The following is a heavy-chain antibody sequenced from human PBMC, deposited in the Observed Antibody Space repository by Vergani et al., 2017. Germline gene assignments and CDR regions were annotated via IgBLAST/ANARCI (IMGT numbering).Heavy chain of an antibody. D-gene: IGHD2/OR15-2a*01. Sequence: QLQLQESGSGLVKPSQTLSLTCTVSGDSIRSGVYYWGWIRQHPGQGLEWIGYIYHTGTTYYNPSLRGRINISVDTSKNQLSLKLTSVTAADTAVYFCARAGLPFYAFYMDVWGKGITVTVSS. CDR2: IYHTGTT. V-gene: IGHV4-31*03. CDR3: ARAGLPFYAFYMDV. J-gene: IGHJ6*03. CDR1: GDSIRSGVYY.